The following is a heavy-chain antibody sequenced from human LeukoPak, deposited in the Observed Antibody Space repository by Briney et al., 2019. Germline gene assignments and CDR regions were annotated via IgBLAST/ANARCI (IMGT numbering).Heavy chain of an antibody. Sequence: SETLSLTCTVSGGSINYYYWMWIRQPPGKGLEWIGYIYHSGSTYYNPSLKSRVTISVDRSKNQFSLKLSSVTAADTAVYYCARGGDYSSSWYYYYGMDVWGQGTTVTVSS. J-gene: IGHJ6*02. CDR2: IYHSGST. CDR1: GGSINYYY. CDR3: ARGGDYSSSWYYYYGMDV. D-gene: IGHD6-13*01. V-gene: IGHV4-59*12.